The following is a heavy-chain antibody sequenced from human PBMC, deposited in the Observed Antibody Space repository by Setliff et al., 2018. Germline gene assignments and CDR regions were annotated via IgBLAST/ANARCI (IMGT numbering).Heavy chain of an antibody. D-gene: IGHD6-19*01. CDR1: GYTFTSYG. CDR3: ARVGGYASAWHGIEAFDI. Sequence: ASVKVSCKASGYTFTSYGISWVRQVPGQGLEWMGWITIYNGNTNYAQKFQDRVSMTTDASTGTAYMELSSLTSDDTAVYYCARVGGYASAWHGIEAFDIWGQGTKVTVSS. V-gene: IGHV1-18*01. CDR2: ITIYNGNT. J-gene: IGHJ3*02.